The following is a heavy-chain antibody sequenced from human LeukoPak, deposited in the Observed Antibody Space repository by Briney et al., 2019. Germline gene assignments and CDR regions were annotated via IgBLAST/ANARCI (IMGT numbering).Heavy chain of an antibody. CDR3: ARVSVLAADYYYYYYMDV. CDR1: RYIFTGYY. V-gene: IGHV1-2*02. CDR2: INPNSGGT. Sequence: ASVKVSRKASRYIFTGYYMHWVRQAPGQGLEWMGWINPNSGGTKYAQKLQGRVTMPRQTSIRTAYMELSRLRSDDTAVYYCARVSVLAADYYYYYYMDVWGKGTTVTVSS. D-gene: IGHD2-2*01. J-gene: IGHJ6*03.